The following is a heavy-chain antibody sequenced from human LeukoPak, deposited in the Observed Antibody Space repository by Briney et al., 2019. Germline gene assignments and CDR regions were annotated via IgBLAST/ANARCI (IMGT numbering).Heavy chain of an antibody. CDR3: AKPVLEFSGSYGAFDM. V-gene: IGHV3-23*01. D-gene: IGHD1-26*01. J-gene: IGHJ3*02. CDR2: FSGNGVNT. Sequence: GVPLRLSCEASGFTFSSYAVNWVRQAPGKGLEWVLIFSGNGVNTYYADSVKGRFTISRDNSKSTLYLQMSSLRAEDTAVYYCAKPVLEFSGSYGAFDMWGQGTMVTVSS. CDR1: GFTFSSYA.